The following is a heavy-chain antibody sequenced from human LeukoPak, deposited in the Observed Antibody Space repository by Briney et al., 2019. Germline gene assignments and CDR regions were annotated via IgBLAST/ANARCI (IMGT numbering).Heavy chain of an antibody. V-gene: IGHV1-2*02. CDR2: INPNSGDT. CDR1: GYTFTGYY. CDR3: ARDSGTVGAGTLDY. Sequence: ASVKVSCKASGYTFTGYYMHWVRQAPGQGLEWMGWINPNSGDTNHPQKFQGRVTMTTDTSISTAYMELSRLTSDDTAVYDCARDSGTVGAGTLDYWGQGTLVTVSS. J-gene: IGHJ4*02. D-gene: IGHD1-26*01.